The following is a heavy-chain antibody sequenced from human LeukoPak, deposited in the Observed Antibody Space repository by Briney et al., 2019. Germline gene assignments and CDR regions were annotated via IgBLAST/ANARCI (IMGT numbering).Heavy chain of an antibody. CDR3: ARVEWFGELSPFDI. V-gene: IGHV4-39*07. CDR1: GGSISSGTYY. D-gene: IGHD3-10*01. J-gene: IGHJ3*02. Sequence: SETLSLTCIVSGGSISSGTYYWGWIRQPPGKGLEWIGSIYYSGSTYYNPSLKSRVTISVDTSKNQFSLKLSSVTAADTAVYYCARVEWFGELSPFDIWGQGTMVTVSS. CDR2: IYYSGST.